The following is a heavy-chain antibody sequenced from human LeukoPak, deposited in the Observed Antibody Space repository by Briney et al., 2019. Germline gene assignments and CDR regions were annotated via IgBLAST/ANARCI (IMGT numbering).Heavy chain of an antibody. D-gene: IGHD6-13*01. CDR3: ASSARSWSSLFFQH. CDR1: GYTFTGYC. J-gene: IGHJ1*01. Sequence: ASVKVSCKASGYTFTGYCMHWVRQAPGQGLEWMGWINPNSGGTNYAQKFQGRVTMTRDTSISTAYMELSRLRSDDTAVYYCASSARSWSSLFFQHWGQGTLVTVSS. V-gene: IGHV1-2*02. CDR2: INPNSGGT.